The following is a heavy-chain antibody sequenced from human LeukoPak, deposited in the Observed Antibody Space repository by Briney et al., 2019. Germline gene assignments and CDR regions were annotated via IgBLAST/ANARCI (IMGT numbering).Heavy chain of an antibody. J-gene: IGHJ3*02. CDR3: AHQGALSRAAAGTVI. Sequence: SGGSLRLSCAAFGFTFSSYSMNWVRQAPGKGLEWVSYISSTSGTISYADSVKGRFTISRDNAKNSLFLQMNSLRDEDTAIYYCAHQGALSRAAAGTVIWGHGTMVTVSS. CDR2: ISSTSGTI. D-gene: IGHD6-13*01. CDR1: GFTFSSYS. V-gene: IGHV3-48*02.